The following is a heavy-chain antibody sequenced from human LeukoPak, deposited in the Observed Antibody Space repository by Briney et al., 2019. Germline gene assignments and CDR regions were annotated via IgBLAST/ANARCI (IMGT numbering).Heavy chain of an antibody. J-gene: IGHJ4*02. CDR3: ARGTRWLSQSRRYFDY. CDR1: GGTFSSYA. CDR2: IIPIFGTA. Sequence: GASVTVSCTASGGTFSSYAISWVRQAPGQGLEWMGGIIPIFGTANYAQKFQGRVTITADESTSTAYMELSSLRSEDTAVYYCARGTRWLSQSRRYFDYWGQGTLVTVSS. D-gene: IGHD5-24*01. V-gene: IGHV1-69*13.